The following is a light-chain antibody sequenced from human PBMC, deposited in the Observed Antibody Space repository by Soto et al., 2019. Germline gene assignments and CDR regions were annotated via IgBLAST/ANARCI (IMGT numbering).Light chain of an antibody. CDR2: GAS. Sequence: EIVMTHSPDTLSVSPGESATLSCWASQSVGNNLAWYQQKPGQAPRLLIHGASTRATDIPARFSGSGSGTDFTLTISSLQSEDSAIYYCQQYNNWETFGQGTKVEIK. V-gene: IGKV3-15*01. J-gene: IGKJ1*01. CDR1: QSVGNN. CDR3: QQYNNWET.